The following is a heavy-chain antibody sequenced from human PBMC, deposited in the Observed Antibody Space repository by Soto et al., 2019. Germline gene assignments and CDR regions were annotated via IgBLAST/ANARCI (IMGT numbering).Heavy chain of an antibody. D-gene: IGHD2-21*02. CDR3: TRDGDGRMTTNPYYYYGMDV. J-gene: IGHJ6*02. CDR2: VYYSGGA. CDR1: GGSISGYY. Sequence: SETLSLTCTVSGGSISGYYWSWIRQPPGKGLEWIGNVYYSGGAKYNPSVKRRVSISVDTSKNQFPLNLSSVTAADTAVYYCTRDGDGRMTTNPYYYYGMDVWGPGITVTVSS. V-gene: IGHV4-59*01.